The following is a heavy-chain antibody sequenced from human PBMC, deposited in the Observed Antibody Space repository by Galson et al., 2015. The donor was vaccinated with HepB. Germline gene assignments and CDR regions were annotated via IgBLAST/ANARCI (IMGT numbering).Heavy chain of an antibody. J-gene: IGHJ4*02. CDR1: GFPSRPHS. CDR2: IRNNPYGEPP. CDR3: SRGHLFGVI. Sequence: PLPPSCAGSGFPSRPHSLHWFRPAPGPGLEWVGFIRNNPYGEPPHYAASVTGRFTLSSAAPKSIAYLQMDSLKTEDTAVYFCSRGHLFGVIWGQGTLVTVSS. V-gene: IGHV3-49*03. D-gene: IGHD3-10*02.